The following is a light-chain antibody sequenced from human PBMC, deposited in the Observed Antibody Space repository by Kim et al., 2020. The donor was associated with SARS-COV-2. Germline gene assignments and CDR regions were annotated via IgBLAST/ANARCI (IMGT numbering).Light chain of an antibody. CDR2: SNN. V-gene: IGLV1-44*01. CDR1: SSNIGSNT. CDR3: AAWDDSLNGWV. Sequence: GQRGTISCSGSSSNIGSNTVNWYQQLTGTAPKLLIYSNNQRPSGVPDRFSGSKSGTSASLAISGLQSEDEADYYCAAWDDSLNGWVFGGGTKLTVL. J-gene: IGLJ3*02.